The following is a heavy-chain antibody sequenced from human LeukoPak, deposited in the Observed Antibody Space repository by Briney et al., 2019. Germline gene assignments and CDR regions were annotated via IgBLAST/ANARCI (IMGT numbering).Heavy chain of an antibody. Sequence: GGSLRLSCAASGFTFSSYGMNWVRQAPGKGLEWVSSISSSSSYIYYADSVKGRFTISRDNAKNSLYLQMNSLRAEDTAVYYCARDPQVGAFDYWGQGTLVTVSS. CDR2: ISSSSSYI. CDR3: ARDPQVGAFDY. V-gene: IGHV3-21*01. CDR1: GFTFSSYG. D-gene: IGHD1-26*01. J-gene: IGHJ4*02.